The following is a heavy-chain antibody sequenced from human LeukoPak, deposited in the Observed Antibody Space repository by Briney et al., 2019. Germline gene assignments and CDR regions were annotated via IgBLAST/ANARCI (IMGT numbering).Heavy chain of an antibody. J-gene: IGHJ4*02. CDR3: AKLLGTATTYDY. Sequence: PGGSLRLSCEASGFTFSRNWMSWVRQAPGKGLEWVASINPDGSQKFYVDSVKGRFTISRDNTKSSLYLEMNSLGAEDTAMYYCAKLLGTATTYDYWGQGTRFTVSS. V-gene: IGHV3-7*01. D-gene: IGHD5-24*01. CDR1: GFTFSRNW. CDR2: INPDGSQK.